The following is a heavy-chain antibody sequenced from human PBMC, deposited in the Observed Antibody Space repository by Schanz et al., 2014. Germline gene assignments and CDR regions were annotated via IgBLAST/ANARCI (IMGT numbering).Heavy chain of an antibody. D-gene: IGHD6-19*01. CDR3: ARGGYSSGWYDRDIAHFDY. J-gene: IGHJ4*02. CDR2: ISTFRNEDT. Sequence: QVQLVQSGAEVRKPGASVKVSCKASGYTFISYGISWVRQAPGQGPEFMGWISTFRNEDTNSAQRFQGRLTMTTDTSTSTAYMELRSLRSDDTAVYYCARGGYSSGWYDRDIAHFDYWGQGTLVPVSA. CDR1: GYTFISYG. V-gene: IGHV1-18*01.